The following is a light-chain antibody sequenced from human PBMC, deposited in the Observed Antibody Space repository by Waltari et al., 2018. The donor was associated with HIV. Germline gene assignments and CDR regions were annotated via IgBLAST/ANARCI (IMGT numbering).Light chain of an antibody. CDR1: QSIDTY. CDR3: QQSYSTPFT. V-gene: IGKV1-39*01. Sequence: DIQMNQSPSSLSASVGARITITCRASQSIDTYLNWYQQKPGKAPKLLMYSASSLQSGVPSRFSGSGSGTDFTLTISSLQPEDCATYYCQQSYSTPFTFGLGTRLEIK. CDR2: SAS. J-gene: IGKJ2*01.